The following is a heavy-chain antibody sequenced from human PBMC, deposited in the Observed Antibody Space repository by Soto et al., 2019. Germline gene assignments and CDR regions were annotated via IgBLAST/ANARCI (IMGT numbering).Heavy chain of an antibody. CDR2: IYNTGST. Sequence: TLSLTCSVSGASISRGQYYWTWLRQHPGKGLEWIGSIYNTGSTSYNPSLTSRLSISVDTSENHFSLRLFSVTVADTAVYYCALELGPTTGLDYWGQGSLVTVS. CDR3: ALELGPTTGLDY. D-gene: IGHD7-27*01. CDR1: GASISRGQYY. J-gene: IGHJ4*02. V-gene: IGHV4-31*03.